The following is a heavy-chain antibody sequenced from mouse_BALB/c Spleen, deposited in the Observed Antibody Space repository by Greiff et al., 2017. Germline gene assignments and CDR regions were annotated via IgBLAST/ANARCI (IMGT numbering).Heavy chain of an antibody. CDR3: ARRALTMITTWDY. CDR1: GFDFRRYW. J-gene: IGHJ2*01. Sequence: EVQLQESGGGLVQPGGSLKLSCAASGFDFRRYWMSWVRQAPGKGLEWIGEINPDSSTINYTPSLKDKFIISRDNAKNTLYLQMSKVRSEDTALYYCARRALTMITTWDYWGQGTTLTVSS. CDR2: INPDSSTI. D-gene: IGHD2-4*01. V-gene: IGHV4-1*02.